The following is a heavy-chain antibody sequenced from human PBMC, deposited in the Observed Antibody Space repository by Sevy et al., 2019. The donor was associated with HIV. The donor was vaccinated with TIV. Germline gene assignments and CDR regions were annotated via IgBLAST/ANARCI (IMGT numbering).Heavy chain of an antibody. J-gene: IGHJ4*02. CDR3: EAITTAGRDY. D-gene: IGHD1-1*01. V-gene: IGHV3-23*01. CDR1: GFIFSSYV. Sequence: GGSLRLSCAASGFIFSSYVMSWVHQAPGKGLEWVSSISGSGGYTYYADSVKGRFTISRDNSNNMLYLQMNSLRAEDTAIYYCEAITTAGRDYWGQGTLVTVSS. CDR2: ISGSGGYT.